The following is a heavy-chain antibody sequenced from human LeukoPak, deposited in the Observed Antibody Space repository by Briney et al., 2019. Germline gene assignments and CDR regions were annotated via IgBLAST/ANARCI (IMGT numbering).Heavy chain of an antibody. CDR1: GFPFSKYW. V-gene: IGHV3-74*01. CDR3: ATKQWLAPPPDS. Sequence: GGSLRLSCAASGFPFSKYWMLWVRHAPGKGLESVSRINTDGTVTTYADSVKGRFTVSRDNADNTMFLQMNSVRDEDTAVYYCATKQWLAPPPDSWGQGTPVTVSS. J-gene: IGHJ4*02. CDR2: INTDGTVT. D-gene: IGHD6-19*01.